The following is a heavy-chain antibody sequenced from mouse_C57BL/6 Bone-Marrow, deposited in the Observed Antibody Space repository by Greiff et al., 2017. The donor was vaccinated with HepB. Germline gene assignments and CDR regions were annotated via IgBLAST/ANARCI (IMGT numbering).Heavy chain of an antibody. CDR1: GYTFTSYW. CDR2: IDPKSGGT. D-gene: IGHD1-1*01. CDR3: ARNYGSNCLYFDV. J-gene: IGHJ1*03. V-gene: IGHV1-72*01. Sequence: QVQLQQPGAELVKPGASVKLSCKASGYTFTSYWMHWVKQRPGRGLEWIGRIDPKSGGTKYNEKFKSKATLTVDKPSSTAYMQLSSLTSEDSAVYYCARNYGSNCLYFDVWGTGTTVTVSS.